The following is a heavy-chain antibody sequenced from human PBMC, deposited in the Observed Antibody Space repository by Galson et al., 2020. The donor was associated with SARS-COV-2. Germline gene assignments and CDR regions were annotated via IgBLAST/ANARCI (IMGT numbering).Heavy chain of an antibody. CDR1: GGSFSGYY. Sequence: SETLSLTCAVYGGSFSGYYWSWIRQPPGKGLEWIGEINHSGSTNYNPSLKSRVTISVDTSKNQFSLKLSSVTAADTAVYYCAREWGSSYMDVWGKGTTVTMSS. CDR2: INHSGST. J-gene: IGHJ6*03. CDR3: AREWGSSYMDV. D-gene: IGHD6-13*01. V-gene: IGHV4-34*01.